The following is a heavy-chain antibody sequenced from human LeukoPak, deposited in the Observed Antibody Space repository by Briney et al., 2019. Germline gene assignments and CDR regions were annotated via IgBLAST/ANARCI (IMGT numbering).Heavy chain of an antibody. J-gene: IGHJ3*02. CDR1: GFTFTSYG. V-gene: IGHV3-30*03. D-gene: IGHD2-2*03. CDR2: MSNDGNK. CDR3: ARDPLDISRWANDFDI. Sequence: GGSLRLSCAASGFTFTSYGFRWVRQASGKALEWEAFMSNDGNKKYGDSVKGRFTISRDNAKNTLHLQMNGLRPDDTAVYYCARDPLDISRWANDFDIWGQGTLVTVSS.